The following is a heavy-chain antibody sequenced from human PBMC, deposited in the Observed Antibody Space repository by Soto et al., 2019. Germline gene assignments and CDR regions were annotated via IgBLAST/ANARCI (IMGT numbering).Heavy chain of an antibody. D-gene: IGHD3-22*01. Sequence: GGSLRLSCAASGFTFSSYGMHWVRQAPGKGLEWVAVISYDGSNKYYADSVKGRFTISRDNSKNTLYLQMNSLRAEDTAVYYCARDGSGYYYGEGAFDIWGQGTMVTVSS. CDR1: GFTFSSYG. V-gene: IGHV3-30*03. J-gene: IGHJ3*02. CDR3: ARDGSGYYYGEGAFDI. CDR2: ISYDGSNK.